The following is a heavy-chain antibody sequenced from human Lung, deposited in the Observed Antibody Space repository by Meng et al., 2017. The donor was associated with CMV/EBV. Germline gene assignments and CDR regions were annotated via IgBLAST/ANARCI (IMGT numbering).Heavy chain of an antibody. J-gene: IGHJ4*02. D-gene: IGHD5-24*01. CDR3: AKEGRNAGYNHFVS. CDR2: INHSGST. V-gene: IGHV4-34*01. Sequence: CAVYGGSVSGYDWSWIRQPPGKGLEWIGEINHSGSTNYNPSLKSRVTISVDTSKNQFSLKLSSVTAADTAVYYCAKEGRNAGYNHFVSWGQGTLVTVSS. CDR1: GGSVSGYD.